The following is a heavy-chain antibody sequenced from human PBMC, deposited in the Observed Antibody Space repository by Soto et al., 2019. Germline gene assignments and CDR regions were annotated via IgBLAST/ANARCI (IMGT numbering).Heavy chain of an antibody. CDR1: GGSISSYY. CDR3: ARARDGYNYLVYFDY. Sequence: PSETLSLTCTVSGGSISSYYWSWIRQPPGKGLEWIGYIYYSGSTNYNPSLKSRVTISVDTSKNQFSLKLSSVTAADTAVYYCARARDGYNYLVYFDYWGQGTLVTVSS. J-gene: IGHJ4*02. D-gene: IGHD5-12*01. CDR2: IYYSGST. V-gene: IGHV4-59*01.